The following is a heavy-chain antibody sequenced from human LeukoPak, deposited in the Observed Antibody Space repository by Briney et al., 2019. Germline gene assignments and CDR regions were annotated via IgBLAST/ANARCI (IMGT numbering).Heavy chain of an antibody. CDR1: GYSINSGYY. V-gene: IGHV4-38-2*02. CDR2: IYHSGST. CDR3: ARVKYSYGVIDY. Sequence: PSETLSLTCTVSGYSINSGYYWGWIRQPPGKGLEWIGSIYHSGSTYYNPSLKSRATISVDTSKNQFSLKLSSVTAADTAVYYCARVKYSYGVIDYWGQGTLVTVPS. J-gene: IGHJ4*02. D-gene: IGHD5-18*01.